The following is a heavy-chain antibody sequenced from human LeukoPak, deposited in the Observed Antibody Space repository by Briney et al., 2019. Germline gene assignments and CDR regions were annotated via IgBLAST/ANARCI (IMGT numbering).Heavy chain of an antibody. J-gene: IGHJ4*02. CDR3: TTDPDYYDSSGYYFDYYFDY. Sequence: GGSLRLSCAASGFTFSNAWMSWVRQAPGKGLEWVGRIKSKTDGGTTDYAAPVKGRFTISRDDSKNTLYLQMNSLKTEDTAVYYCTTDPDYYDSSGYYFDYYFDYWGQGTLVTVSS. CDR2: IKSKTDGGTT. CDR1: GFTFSNAW. D-gene: IGHD3-22*01. V-gene: IGHV3-15*01.